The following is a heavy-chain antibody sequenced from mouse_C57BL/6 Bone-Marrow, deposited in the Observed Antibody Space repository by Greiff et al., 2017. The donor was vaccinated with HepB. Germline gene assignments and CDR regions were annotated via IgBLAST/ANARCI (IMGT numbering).Heavy chain of an antibody. CDR3: AIQIFDYDEVAY. CDR1: GYTFTSYW. Sequence: VQLQQPGTELVKPGASVKLSCKASGYTFTSYWMHWVKQRPGQGLEWIGNINPSNGGTNYNDKFKSKATLTVDKSASSAYMQLSSLTSEDSAVYYCAIQIFDYDEVAYGGQGTLVTVSA. CDR2: INPSNGGT. J-gene: IGHJ3*01. V-gene: IGHV1-53*01. D-gene: IGHD2-4*01.